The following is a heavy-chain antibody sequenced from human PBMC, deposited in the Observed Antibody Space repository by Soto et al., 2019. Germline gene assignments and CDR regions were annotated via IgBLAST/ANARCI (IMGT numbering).Heavy chain of an antibody. CDR3: AREGVTPSYYSYYGMDV. D-gene: IGHD3-16*01. CDR2: ISYSGST. V-gene: IGHV4-59*01. Sequence: QVQLQESGPGLVKPSETLSLTCTVSGGSISSYYWSWIRQPPGKGREWIGYISYSGSTNYNSSLKSRVTISVDTSKNQFSLKLSSVTAADTAVYYCAREGVTPSYYSYYGMDVWGQGTTVTVSS. CDR1: GGSISSYY. J-gene: IGHJ6*02.